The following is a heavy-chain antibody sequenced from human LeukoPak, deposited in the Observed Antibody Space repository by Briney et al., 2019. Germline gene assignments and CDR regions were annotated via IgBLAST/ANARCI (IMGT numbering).Heavy chain of an antibody. V-gene: IGHV3-23*01. CDR3: ARRIGGTKDY. Sequence: GGSLRLSCAASGFTLSNDVMSWVRQARVKGPECVSSIDGGGGGTDYGGSVRGRFTISRDNFKNTSYLQMNSLRADDTAVYYCARRIGGTKDYWGQGAQVTVSS. CDR2: IDGGGGGT. CDR1: GFTLSNDV. J-gene: IGHJ4*02. D-gene: IGHD3-3*01.